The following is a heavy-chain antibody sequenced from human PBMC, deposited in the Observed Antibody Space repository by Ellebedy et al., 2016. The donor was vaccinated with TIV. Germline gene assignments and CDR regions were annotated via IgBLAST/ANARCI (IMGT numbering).Heavy chain of an antibody. J-gene: IGHJ3*02. Sequence: PGGSLRLSCAASGFTVSTSDMSWVRQAPGKGLEWVSVIYSGGSTYYADSVKGRFTISRDNSKNTLFVQMNSLRVEDTAVYYCAKFRSYAFDIWGQGTMVTVSS. CDR1: GFTVSTSD. V-gene: IGHV3-53*01. CDR2: IYSGGST. D-gene: IGHD2-21*01. CDR3: AKFRSYAFDI.